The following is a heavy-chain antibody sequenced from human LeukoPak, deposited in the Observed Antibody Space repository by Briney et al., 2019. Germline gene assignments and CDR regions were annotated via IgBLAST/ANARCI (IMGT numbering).Heavy chain of an antibody. CDR1: GFTFDDYG. D-gene: IGHD5-18*01. CDR3: ARAISAMVADN. J-gene: IGHJ4*02. CDR2: INWNGGST. Sequence: PGGSLRLSCAASGFTFDDYGMSWVRQAPGKGLEWVSGINWNGGSTGYADSVKGRFTISRDSAKNSLYLQMNSLRAEDTAVYYCARAISAMVADNWGQGTLVTVSS. V-gene: IGHV3-20*04.